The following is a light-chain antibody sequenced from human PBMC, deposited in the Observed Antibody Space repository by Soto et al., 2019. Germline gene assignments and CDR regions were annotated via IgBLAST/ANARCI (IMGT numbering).Light chain of an antibody. J-gene: IGKJ5*01. CDR3: MQSTQLPPT. CDR2: EVS. CDR1: QSLLHITGETF. Sequence: DVVMTQTPLPLSVAPGQRASISCHCRQSLLHITGETFLFWYLQKPGQSPQLLIYEVSTRVSGVPDRFSGSGSGTDFTLEISRVETDDVGIYYCMQSTQLPPTFGQGTRLE. V-gene: IGKV2D-29*02.